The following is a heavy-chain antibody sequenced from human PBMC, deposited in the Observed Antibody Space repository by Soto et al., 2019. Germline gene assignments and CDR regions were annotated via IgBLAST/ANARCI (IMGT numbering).Heavy chain of an antibody. CDR1: GDTFSNYA. D-gene: IGHD3-22*01. CDR3: ARERSRYDRSGYYRPDY. CDR2: IIPILGTP. J-gene: IGHJ4*02. Sequence: QVQLVQSGAEVKRPGSSVKVSCKASGDTFSNYAISWVRQAPGQGLEWMGGIIPILGTPTYAQKFQGRVTITADRSTSTAYMELSSLRSEDTAVYYCARERSRYDRSGYYRPDYWGQGTLVTVFS. V-gene: IGHV1-69*06.